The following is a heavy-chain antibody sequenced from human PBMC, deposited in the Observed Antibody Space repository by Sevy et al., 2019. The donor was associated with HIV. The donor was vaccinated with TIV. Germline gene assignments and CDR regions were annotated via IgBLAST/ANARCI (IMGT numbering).Heavy chain of an antibody. Sequence: ASVKVSCKASGYTFTNYGVSWVRQAPGQGLEWMGWISGFDGQTRYAQKFQGRVTMTTDTSTRKGYMELRSLRSADTAVYYCARSYSNTWYEAEYFQHWGQGTLVTVSS. J-gene: IGHJ1*01. D-gene: IGHD6-13*01. CDR1: GYTFTNYG. CDR3: ARSYSNTWYEAEYFQH. CDR2: ISGFDGQT. V-gene: IGHV1-18*01.